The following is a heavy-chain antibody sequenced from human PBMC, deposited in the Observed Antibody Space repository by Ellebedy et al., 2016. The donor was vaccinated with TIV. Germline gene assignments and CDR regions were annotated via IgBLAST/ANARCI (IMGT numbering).Heavy chain of an antibody. CDR1: GYTFTTYY. CDR2: IKPSAVST. V-gene: IGHV1-46*01. CDR3: VRNVGSGFDY. Sequence: AASVKVSCKASGYTFTTYYIYWVRQAPGQGLECMGVIKPSAVSTRYAQKFQGRVTMTRDTSTSTVHMELSSLRSEDTAVYYWVRNVGSGFDYWGQGTLVTVSS. J-gene: IGHJ4*02. D-gene: IGHD3-3*01.